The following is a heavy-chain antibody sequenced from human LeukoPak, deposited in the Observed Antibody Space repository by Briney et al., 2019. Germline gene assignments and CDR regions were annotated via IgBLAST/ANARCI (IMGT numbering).Heavy chain of an antibody. J-gene: IGHJ6*03. Sequence: SETLSLTCTVSGGSISSGNYYWSWIRQPAGKGLEWIGRIYISGSTNYNPSLKSRVTISVDRSKNQFSLKLSSVTAADTDVYYCARIYCGGDCRGYYYHYYMDVWGKGTTVTI. CDR3: ARIYCGGDCRGYYYHYYMDV. V-gene: IGHV4-61*02. CDR2: IYISGST. D-gene: IGHD2-21*02. CDR1: GGSISSGNYY.